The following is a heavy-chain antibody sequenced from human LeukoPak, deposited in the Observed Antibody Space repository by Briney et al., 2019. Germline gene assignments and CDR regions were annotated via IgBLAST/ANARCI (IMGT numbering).Heavy chain of an antibody. Sequence: GGSLRLSCAASGFTFSTYAMHWVRQAPGKGLEWVAVISYDGSNKYYADSVKGRFTISRDNSKNTLYLQMNSLRPEGTAVYYCARGPTYSSSWYWGIHYWGQGTLVTVSS. CDR1: GFTFSTYA. V-gene: IGHV3-30-3*01. CDR2: ISYDGSNK. D-gene: IGHD6-13*01. CDR3: ARGPTYSSSWYWGIHY. J-gene: IGHJ4*02.